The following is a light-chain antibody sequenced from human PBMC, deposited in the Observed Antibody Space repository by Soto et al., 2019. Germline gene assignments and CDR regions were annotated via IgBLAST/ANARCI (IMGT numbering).Light chain of an antibody. CDR1: QAINNY. J-gene: IGKJ4*01. Sequence: IQMTQSPSSLSASVGDRVTITCRASQAINNYLAWYQQKPGKVPTLLISAASTLQSGVPSRFSGSGSGTDFTLTISSLQPEDVATYYCQKFNAVPTFGVGTKVEI. CDR3: QKFNAVPT. CDR2: AAS. V-gene: IGKV1-27*01.